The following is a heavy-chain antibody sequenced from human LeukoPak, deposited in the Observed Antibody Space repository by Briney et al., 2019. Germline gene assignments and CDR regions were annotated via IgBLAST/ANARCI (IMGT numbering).Heavy chain of an antibody. J-gene: IGHJ6*03. D-gene: IGHD6-19*01. CDR3: AKGGIAVAGTSFYYYMDV. V-gene: IGHV3-53*01. CDR1: GFTVSSNY. Sequence: AGGSLRLSCAASGFTVSSNYMSWVRQAPGKGLEWVSVIYSGGSTYYADSVKGRFTISRDNSKNTLYLQMNSLGAEDTAVYYCAKGGIAVAGTSFYYYMDVWGKGTTVTISS. CDR2: IYSGGST.